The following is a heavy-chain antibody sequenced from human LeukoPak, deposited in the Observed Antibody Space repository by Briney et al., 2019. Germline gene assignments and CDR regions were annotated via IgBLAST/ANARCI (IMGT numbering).Heavy chain of an antibody. D-gene: IGHD7-27*01. CDR3: ARLGLGHADY. V-gene: IGHV3-7*04. Sequence: GGSLRLSCAASGFTFSTYWMTWFRQAPGKGRDWVANIKEDGSEKYHVDSVEGRFTVSRDNAKSSLYLQMNTLRAEDTAVYYCARLGLGHADYWGQGALVTVSS. J-gene: IGHJ4*02. CDR1: GFTFSTYW. CDR2: IKEDGSEK.